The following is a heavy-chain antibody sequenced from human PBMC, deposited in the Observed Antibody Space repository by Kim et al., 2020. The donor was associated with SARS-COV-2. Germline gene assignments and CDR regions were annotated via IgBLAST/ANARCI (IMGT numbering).Heavy chain of an antibody. J-gene: IGHJ6*02. CDR2: ISSSSSYT. V-gene: IGHV3-11*05. CDR3: ARGSTYYYGMDV. CDR1: GFTFNDYY. Sequence: GGSLRLSCAASGFTFNDYYMSWIRHAPGKGLEWVSYISSSSSYTNYADSVKGRFIISRDNAKNSLYLQMNSLRAEDTAVYYCARGSTYYYGMDVWGQGTTVAVSS. D-gene: IGHD2-2*01.